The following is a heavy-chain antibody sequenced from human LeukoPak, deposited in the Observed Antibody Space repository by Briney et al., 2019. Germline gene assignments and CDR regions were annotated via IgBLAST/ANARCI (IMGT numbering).Heavy chain of an antibody. Sequence: PGGSLRLSCAASGFTFSSYSMNWVRQAPGKGLEWVSYINSSSSTIYYADSVKGRFTISRDNAKNSLYLQMNSLRAEDTAVYYCARRLRLRWLGHWGQGTLVTVSS. D-gene: IGHD4-17*01. CDR2: INSSSSTI. V-gene: IGHV3-48*01. CDR3: ARRLRLRWLGH. CDR1: GFTFSSYS. J-gene: IGHJ4*02.